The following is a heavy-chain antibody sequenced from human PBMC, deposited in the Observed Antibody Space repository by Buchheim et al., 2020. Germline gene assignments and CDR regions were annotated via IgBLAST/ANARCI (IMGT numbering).Heavy chain of an antibody. Sequence: QLQLQESGPGLVKPSETLSLNCIVSGVSIGSSNSFWGWIRQPPGKGLEWIGSTYYSGNTYYNPSLMSRVTISLDTSKNQFSLKLTSVTAADTAVYYCARDPSAYVTLVRGVDGMDVGGQGTT. J-gene: IGHJ6*02. CDR3: ARDPSAYVTLVRGVDGMDV. D-gene: IGHD3-10*01. CDR2: TYYSGNT. V-gene: IGHV4-39*07. CDR1: GVSIGSSNSF.